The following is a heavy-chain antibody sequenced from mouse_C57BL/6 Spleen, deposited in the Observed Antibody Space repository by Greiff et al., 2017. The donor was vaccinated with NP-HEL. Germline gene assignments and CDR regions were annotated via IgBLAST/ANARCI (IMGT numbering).Heavy chain of an antibody. Sequence: HLHHSFAELVRPGASVTLSCKASGYTFTDYEMHWVKQTPVHGLEWIGAIDPETGGTAYNQKFKGKAILTADKSSSTAYMELRSLTSEDSAVYYCTRLRNGNYYFDYWGQGTTLTVSS. CDR3: TRLRNGNYYFDY. J-gene: IGHJ2*01. D-gene: IGHD2-1*01. V-gene: IGHV1-15*01. CDR2: IDPETGGT. CDR1: GYTFTDYE.